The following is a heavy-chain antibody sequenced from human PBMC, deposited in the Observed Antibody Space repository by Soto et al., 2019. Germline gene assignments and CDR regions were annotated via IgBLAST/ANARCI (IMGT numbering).Heavy chain of an antibody. J-gene: IGHJ6*02. CDR3: ARERYYYYYYGMDV. Sequence: PGGSLRLSCAVSGFTFSSYEMNWVRQAPGKGLEWVSYIGSSGSTIYYADSVKGRFIISRDNSKNTLYLQMNSLRAEDTAVYYCARERYYYYYYGMDVWGQGTTVTVSS. CDR1: GFTFSSYE. CDR2: IGSSGSTI. V-gene: IGHV3-48*03.